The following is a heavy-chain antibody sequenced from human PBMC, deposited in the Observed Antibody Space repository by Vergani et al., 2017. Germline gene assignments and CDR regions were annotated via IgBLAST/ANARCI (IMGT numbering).Heavy chain of an antibody. D-gene: IGHD3-3*01. CDR1: GGTFSSYA. CDR2: IIPIFGTA. Sequence: QVQLVQSGAEVKKPGSSVKVSCKASGGTFSSYAISWVRQAPGLGLEWMGGIIPIFGTANYAQKFQGRVTITADESTSTAYMELSSLRSEDTAVYYCATGALYYDFSSYYYYYMDVWGKGTTVTVSS. V-gene: IGHV1-69*01. J-gene: IGHJ6*03. CDR3: ATGALYYDFSSYYYYYMDV.